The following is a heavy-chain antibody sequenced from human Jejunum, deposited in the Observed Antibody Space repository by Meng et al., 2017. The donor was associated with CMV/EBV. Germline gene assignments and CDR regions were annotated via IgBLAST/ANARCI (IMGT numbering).Heavy chain of an antibody. Sequence: CAASGFTFSSFSMHWVRQAPGKGLVWVSHIRGDGSRTNYADSVKGRFSISRDNAKNTLYLEMNSLRAEDSAVYYCARDKWELYFDYWGQEALVTVSS. CDR2: IRGDGSRT. V-gene: IGHV3-74*01. CDR1: GFTFSSFS. J-gene: IGHJ4*02. D-gene: IGHD1-26*01. CDR3: ARDKWELYFDY.